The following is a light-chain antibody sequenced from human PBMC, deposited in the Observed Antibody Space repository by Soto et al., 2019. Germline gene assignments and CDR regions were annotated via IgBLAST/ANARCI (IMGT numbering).Light chain of an antibody. V-gene: IGLV3-9*01. CDR1: DIGIKN. Sequence: SYELTQTLSVSVALGQTARITCGGNDIGIKNVHWYQQKAGQAPVLVIYRDGKRPSGIPERFSGSNSGNTATLTISRAQAEDEADYYCQVWDSSSEVVFGGGTKLTVL. J-gene: IGLJ2*01. CDR2: RDG. CDR3: QVWDSSSEVV.